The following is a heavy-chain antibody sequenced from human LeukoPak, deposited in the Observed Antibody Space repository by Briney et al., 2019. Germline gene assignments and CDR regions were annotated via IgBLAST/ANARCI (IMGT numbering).Heavy chain of an antibody. CDR2: INHSGST. J-gene: IGHJ3*02. V-gene: IGHV4-34*01. CDR1: GGSFSGYY. Sequence: PSETLSLTCAVYGGSFSGYYWIWIRQPPGKGLEWVGEINHSGSTNYNPSLKSRVTISVDTSKNQFSLKLSSVTAADTAVYYCARSQNRARITIFGVVLPRDAFDIWGQGTMVTVSS. CDR3: ARSQNRARITIFGVVLPRDAFDI. D-gene: IGHD3-3*01.